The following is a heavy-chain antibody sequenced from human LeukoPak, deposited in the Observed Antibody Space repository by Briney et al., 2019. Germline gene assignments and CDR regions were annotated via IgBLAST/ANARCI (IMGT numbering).Heavy chain of an antibody. D-gene: IGHD2-2*01. J-gene: IGHJ4*02. CDR2: ISAYNGYT. V-gene: IGHV1-18*01. CDR3: ARAGSLPAAIDFDY. Sequence: ASVKVSCKASGCIFNSYGISWVRQAPGQGLEWMGWISAYNGYTNYAQKLQGRVTMTTDTSTSTAYMELRSLRSDDTAVYYCARAGSLPAAIDFDYWGQGTLVTVSS. CDR1: GCIFNSYG.